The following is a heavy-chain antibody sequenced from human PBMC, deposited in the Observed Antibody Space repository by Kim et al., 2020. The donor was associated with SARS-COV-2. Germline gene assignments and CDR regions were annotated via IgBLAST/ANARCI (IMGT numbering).Heavy chain of an antibody. J-gene: IGHJ4*02. V-gene: IGHV4-39*01. CDR1: GGSISSSSYY. D-gene: IGHD5-12*01. Sequence: SETLSLTCTVSGGSISSSSYYWGWIRQPPGKGLEWIGSIYYSGSTYYNPSLRSRVTISVDTSKNQFSLKLSSVTAADTAVYYCARHPARPADVSRGWLQLRGWFVPGTIDDWGQGTLVTVSS. CDR3: ARHPARPADVSRGWLQLRGWFVPGTIDD. CDR2: IYYSGST.